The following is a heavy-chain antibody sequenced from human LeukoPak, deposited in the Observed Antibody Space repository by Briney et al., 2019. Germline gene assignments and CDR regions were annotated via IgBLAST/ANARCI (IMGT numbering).Heavy chain of an antibody. CDR1: GGSISSGDNY. CDR3: ARGRVGRRYGSGWYKAPFDY. CDR2: IYYSGST. Sequence: SQTLSLTCTVSGGSISSGDNYWSWIRQPPGKGLEWIGYIYYSGSTYYNPSLKSRVTISVDTSKNQFSLKLSSVTAADTAVYFCARGRVGRRYGSGWYKAPFDYWGQGTLVTVYS. J-gene: IGHJ4*02. V-gene: IGHV4-30-4*08. D-gene: IGHD6-19*01.